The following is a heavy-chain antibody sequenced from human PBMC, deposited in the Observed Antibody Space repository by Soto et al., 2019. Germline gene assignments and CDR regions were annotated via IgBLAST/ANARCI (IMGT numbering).Heavy chain of an antibody. D-gene: IGHD2-15*01. CDR1: GYKFTTFW. Sequence: VESLKISCKSSGYKFTTFWLNWVRQTPGKGLEWLGRIYPTDSFTNYSPPFEGHVTISVDRSISTAYLQWNSLQASDTAIYYCARPASGGSRDAFDVWGQGTTVTVSS. CDR3: ARPASGGSRDAFDV. CDR2: IYPTDSFT. J-gene: IGHJ3*01. V-gene: IGHV5-10-1*01.